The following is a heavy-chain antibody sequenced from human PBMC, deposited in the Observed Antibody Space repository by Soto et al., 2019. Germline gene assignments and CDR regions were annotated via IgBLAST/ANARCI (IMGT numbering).Heavy chain of an antibody. CDR2: IYYSGST. V-gene: IGHV4-31*03. D-gene: IGHD4-17*01. CDR1: GGSISSGGYY. Sequence: QVQLQESGPGLVKPSQTLSLTCTVSGGSISSGGYYWSWIRQHPGKGLEWIGYIYYSGSTYYNPSIKSRVNISVETYKNKLSLKLSSVISADKAVYYYSGDYGAEGGAFDIWGQGTMVTVSS. J-gene: IGHJ3*02. CDR3: SGDYGAEGGAFDI.